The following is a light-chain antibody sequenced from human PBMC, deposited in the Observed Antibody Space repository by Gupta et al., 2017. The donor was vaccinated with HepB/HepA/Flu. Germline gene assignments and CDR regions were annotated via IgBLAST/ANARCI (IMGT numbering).Light chain of an antibody. V-gene: IGKV3-20*01. J-gene: IGKJ1*01. CDR3: QQYGSPLRT. CDR1: QSVSSSY. Sequence: EIVLTQSPGTLSLSPGERATLSCRASQSVSSSYLAWYQQKPGQAPRLLIYGASSRATGIPDRFSGSGSGTDFTLTIIRLEPEDFAVYYCQQYGSPLRTFGQGTKVEIK. CDR2: GAS.